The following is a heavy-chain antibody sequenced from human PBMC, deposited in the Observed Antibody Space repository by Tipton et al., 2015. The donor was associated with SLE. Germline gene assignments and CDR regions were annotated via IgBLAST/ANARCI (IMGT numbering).Heavy chain of an antibody. Sequence: TLSLTCTVSGGSISSGGYYWSWIRQHPGKGLEWIGYIYYSGSTYYNPSLKSRVTISVDTSKNQFSLKLSSVTAADTAVYYCARDSAAAGIPLDYWGQGTLVTVSS. CDR2: IYYSGST. D-gene: IGHD6-13*01. V-gene: IGHV4-31*03. CDR1: GGSISSGGYY. J-gene: IGHJ4*02. CDR3: ARDSAAAGIPLDY.